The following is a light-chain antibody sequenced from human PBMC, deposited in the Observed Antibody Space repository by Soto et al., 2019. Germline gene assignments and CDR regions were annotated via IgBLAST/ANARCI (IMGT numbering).Light chain of an antibody. CDR3: QSYDSSLSGPYVV. V-gene: IGLV1-40*01. Sequence: QSVLTQPPSVSGAPGQRVTISCTGSSSNIGAGYDVHWYQQLPGTAPKLLIYGNSNRPSGVPDRFSGSKSGTSASLAITGLQAEVEADYYCQSYDSSLSGPYVVFGGGTKLTVL. CDR1: SSNIGAGYD. CDR2: GNS. J-gene: IGLJ2*01.